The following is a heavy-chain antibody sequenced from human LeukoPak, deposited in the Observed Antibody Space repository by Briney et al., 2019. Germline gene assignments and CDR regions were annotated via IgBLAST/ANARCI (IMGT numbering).Heavy chain of an antibody. CDR1: GFTSSSYS. J-gene: IGHJ4*02. D-gene: IGHD3-22*01. V-gene: IGHV3-21*01. Sequence: GGSLRLSSAASGFTSSSYSMNWVRQAPGKGLEWVSSISSSSSYIYYADSVKGRFTISRDNAKNSLYLQMNSLRAEDTAVYYCARYDSSGYCPFDYWGQGTLVTVSS. CDR2: ISSSSSYI. CDR3: ARYDSSGYCPFDY.